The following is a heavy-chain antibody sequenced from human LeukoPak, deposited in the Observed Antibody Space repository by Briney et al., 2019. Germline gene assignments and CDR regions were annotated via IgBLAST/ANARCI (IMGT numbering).Heavy chain of an antibody. Sequence: SETLSLTCAVYGGSFSGYYWSWIRQPPGKGLEWIGEINHSGSTNYNPSLKSRVTISVDTSKNQFSLKLSSVTAADTAVYYCARDRGDSPTAWGQGTLVTVSS. CDR3: ARDRGDSPTA. CDR1: GGSFSGYY. V-gene: IGHV4-34*01. J-gene: IGHJ5*02. CDR2: INHSGST. D-gene: IGHD4-17*01.